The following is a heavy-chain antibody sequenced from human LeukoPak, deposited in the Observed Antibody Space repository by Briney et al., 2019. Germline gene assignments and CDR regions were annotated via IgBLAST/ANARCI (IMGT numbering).Heavy chain of an antibody. Sequence: GGSLRLSCAASGFTFSTYEMNWVRQAAGKGLDGVSYISTSSRTIYYEDSVKGRFTISRDNAKNSLYLQMNSLSAEATAVYYCARESPDYGDYFVGPFDPWGQGTLVTASS. D-gene: IGHD4-17*01. J-gene: IGHJ5*02. CDR2: ISTSSRTI. CDR3: ARESPDYGDYFVGPFDP. CDR1: GFTFSTYE. V-gene: IGHV3-48*03.